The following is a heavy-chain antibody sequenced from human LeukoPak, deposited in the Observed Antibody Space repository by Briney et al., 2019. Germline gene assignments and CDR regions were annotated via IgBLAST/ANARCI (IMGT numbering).Heavy chain of an antibody. Sequence: ASVKVSCKASGYTFTSYAMHWVRQAPGQRLEWMGWINAGNGNTKYSQKFQGRVTMTRDTSTSTVYMELSSLRSEDTAVYYCARLLGYYGSGSPYGWFDPWGQGTLVTVSS. CDR2: INAGNGNT. J-gene: IGHJ5*02. CDR1: GYTFTSYA. CDR3: ARLLGYYGSGSPYGWFDP. D-gene: IGHD3-10*01. V-gene: IGHV1-3*01.